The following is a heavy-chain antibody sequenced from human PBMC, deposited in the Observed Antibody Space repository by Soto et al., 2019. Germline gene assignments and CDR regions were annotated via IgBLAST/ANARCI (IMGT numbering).Heavy chain of an antibody. V-gene: IGHV4-34*01. D-gene: IGHD3-3*01. CDR3: ARGKCDYYDFWSGYYYYYMDV. CDR2: INHSGST. J-gene: IGHJ6*03. CDR1: GGSFSGYY. Sequence: QVQLQQWGAGLLKPSETLSLTCAVYGGSFSGYYWSWIRQPPGQGLEWIGEINHSGSTNYNPSLKSLVTISVVTSKNHFPLKLSSVTAADTAVYYCARGKCDYYDFWSGYYYYYMDVWGKGTTVTVSS.